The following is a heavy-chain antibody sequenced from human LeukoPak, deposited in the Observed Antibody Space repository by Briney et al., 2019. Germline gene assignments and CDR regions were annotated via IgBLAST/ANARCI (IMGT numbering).Heavy chain of an antibody. CDR1: GYTFTGYY. D-gene: IGHD6-19*01. V-gene: IGHV1-2*02. J-gene: IGHJ6*03. Sequence: GASVKVSCKASGYTFTGYYMHWVRQAPGQGLEWMGWINPNSGGTNYAQKFQGRVTMTRDTSISTAYMELSRLRSDDTAVYYCARDKGTVATYYYYMDVWGKGTTVTVSS. CDR2: INPNSGGT. CDR3: ARDKGTVATYYYYMDV.